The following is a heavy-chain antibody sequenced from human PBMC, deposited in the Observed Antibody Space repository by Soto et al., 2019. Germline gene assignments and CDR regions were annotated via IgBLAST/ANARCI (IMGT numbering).Heavy chain of an antibody. Sequence: PSETLSLTCTVSAGSISSYYWSWIRQPPGKGLEWVGYIYYSGSTNYNPSLKSRVTISVDTSKNQFSLKLSSVTAADTAVYYCARQYGSAFDIWGQGTKVTVSS. CDR2: IYYSGST. J-gene: IGHJ3*02. CDR3: ARQYGSAFDI. D-gene: IGHD1-26*01. V-gene: IGHV4-59*08. CDR1: AGSISSYY.